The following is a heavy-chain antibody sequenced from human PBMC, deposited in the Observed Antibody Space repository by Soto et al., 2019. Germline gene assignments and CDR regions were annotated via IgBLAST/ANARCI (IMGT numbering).Heavy chain of an antibody. D-gene: IGHD4-17*01. CDR3: ARAPGSATVTTSYVDY. Sequence: QVQLVESGGGVVQPGRSLRLSCAASGFTFRNYAMHWVRQAPGKGLEWVVVISYDGSKKYYADSVEGRFTISRDNSKNTLYLQTNSLRDEDTAVYYCARAPGSATVTTSYVDYWGQGTLVTVSS. CDR1: GFTFRNYA. V-gene: IGHV3-30-3*01. J-gene: IGHJ4*02. CDR2: ISYDGSKK.